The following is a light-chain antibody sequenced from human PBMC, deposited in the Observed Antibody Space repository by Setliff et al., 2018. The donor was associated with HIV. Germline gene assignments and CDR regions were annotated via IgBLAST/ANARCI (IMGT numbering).Light chain of an antibody. Sequence: QSVLTQPASVSGSPGQSITISCTGSSSDVGGYNYVSWYQQHPGKAPKLMIYAVSNRPSGVSNRFSGSKSGNTASLTISGLQAEDEADYYCSSYTSSTPLYVFGTGTKVT. V-gene: IGLV2-14*03. CDR2: AVS. CDR1: SSDVGGYNY. J-gene: IGLJ1*01. CDR3: SSYTSSTPLYV.